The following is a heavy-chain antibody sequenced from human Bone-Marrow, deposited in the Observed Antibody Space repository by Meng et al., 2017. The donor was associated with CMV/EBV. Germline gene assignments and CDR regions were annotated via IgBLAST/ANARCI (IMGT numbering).Heavy chain of an antibody. D-gene: IGHD7-27*01. CDR1: GFTFSSYW. J-gene: IGHJ4*02. CDR3: GRDLTGERDH. CDR2: INTDGSFT. V-gene: IGHV3-74*03. Sequence: DVQLVESXXGLVQXGGSRRLSCADSGFTFSSYWMHWVRQVPGEGLVWVSRINTDGSFTSYADSVKGRFTISRDNAKNTLYLQMNSLRVDDSAVYYCGRDLTGERDHWGQGTLVTVSS.